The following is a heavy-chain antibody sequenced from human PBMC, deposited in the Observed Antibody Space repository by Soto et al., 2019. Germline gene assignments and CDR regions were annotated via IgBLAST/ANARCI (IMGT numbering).Heavy chain of an antibody. CDR3: ARVASSYFGMDV. CDR1: GGAISSYY. V-gene: IGHV4-4*07. CDR2: VFSSGST. Sequence: PSETLSLTCSVPGGAISSYYWSWVRQPAGKGLEWIGRVFSSGSTNYNASLKSRVSMSIDTSKNEVSLTLRSVTAADTAVYYCARVASSYFGMDVWGPGTTVPVSS. J-gene: IGHJ6*02.